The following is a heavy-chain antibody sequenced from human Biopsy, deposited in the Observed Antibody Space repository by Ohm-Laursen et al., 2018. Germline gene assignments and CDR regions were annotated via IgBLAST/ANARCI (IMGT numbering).Heavy chain of an antibody. V-gene: IGHV4-59*01. CDR2: VYYTGST. CDR3: ARDRGYYSDRTVPGYFDL. CDR1: GDSISSYY. Sequence: GTLSLTCTVSGDSISSYYWSWIRQPPGKGLEWIGYVYYTGSTNYNPSLQSRVTISVDTSKNHFSLRLRSVTPADTAIYYCARDRGYYSDRTVPGYFDLWGRGTLVTASS. J-gene: IGHJ2*01. D-gene: IGHD3-22*01.